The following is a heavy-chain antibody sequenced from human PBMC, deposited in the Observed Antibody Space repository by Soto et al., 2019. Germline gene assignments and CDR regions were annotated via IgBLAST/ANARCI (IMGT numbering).Heavy chain of an antibody. CDR1: GGTFSSYA. D-gene: IGHD3-22*01. V-gene: IGHV1-69*12. Sequence: QVQLVQSGAEVKKPGSSVKVSCKASGGTFSSYAISWVRQAPGQGLEWMGGIIPIFGTANYAQKFQGRVTITADESTSTTYMELSSQRSEVTAVYYCARDRKTIRIYYDSSGYTPLGYWGQGTLVTVSS. J-gene: IGHJ4*02. CDR2: IIPIFGTA. CDR3: ARDRKTIRIYYDSSGYTPLGY.